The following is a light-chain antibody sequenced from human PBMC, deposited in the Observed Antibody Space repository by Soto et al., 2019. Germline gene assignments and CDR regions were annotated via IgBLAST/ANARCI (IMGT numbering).Light chain of an antibody. J-gene: IGKJ1*01. CDR1: QTISSW. CDR2: KAS. CDR3: QHYNSYSSA. V-gene: IGKV1-5*03. Sequence: IQMPQCPSTLSGSVGDRVTITCRASQTISSWLAWYQQKPGKAPKLLIYKASTLKSGVPSRFSGSGSGTEFTLTISCLQPEDFATYYCQHYNSYSSAFCQGTKVDIK.